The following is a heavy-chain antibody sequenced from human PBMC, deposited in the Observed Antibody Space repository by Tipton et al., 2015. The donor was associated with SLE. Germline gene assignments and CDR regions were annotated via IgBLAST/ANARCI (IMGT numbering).Heavy chain of an antibody. CDR2: IHHTGTT. CDR1: NGSISSSGYF. J-gene: IGHJ5*02. V-gene: IGHV4-31*03. CDR3: AREGPRLDP. Sequence: TLSLTCTVSNGSISSSGYFWSWIRQDPGRGLEWIGYIHHTGTTYYNPSLKSRVTVSIDTSKDQFSLNLASVTAADTAVYFCAREGPRLDPWGQGILVTVSS.